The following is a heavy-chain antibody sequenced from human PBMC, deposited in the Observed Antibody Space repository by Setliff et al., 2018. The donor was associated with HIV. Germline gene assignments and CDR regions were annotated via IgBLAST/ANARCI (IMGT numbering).Heavy chain of an antibody. V-gene: IGHV1-2*02. Sequence: ASVKVSCKASGYTFTDYFLHWVRQAAGQGLEWMGYINPNTGDTNSAQKFQGRVTVTRDTSISPVYMELSRLRSDDSAVYYCVGAEYYSDFRGYWGYFDFWGQGTLVTVSS. CDR3: VGAEYYSDFRGYWGYFDF. CDR2: INPNTGDT. CDR1: GYTFTDYF. D-gene: IGHD3-22*01. J-gene: IGHJ4*02.